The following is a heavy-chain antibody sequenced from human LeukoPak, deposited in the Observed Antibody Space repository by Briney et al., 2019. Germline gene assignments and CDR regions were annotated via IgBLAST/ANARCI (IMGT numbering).Heavy chain of an antibody. Sequence: GGSLRLSCAASGFTFSSYWMHWVRQAPGKGLVWVSRINSDGSSTSYADSVKGRFTISRGNAKNTLYLQMNSLRAEDTAVYYCARVSYDFWSGYYYFDYWGQGTLVTVSS. D-gene: IGHD3-3*01. J-gene: IGHJ4*02. CDR2: INSDGSST. V-gene: IGHV3-74*01. CDR1: GFTFSSYW. CDR3: ARVSYDFWSGYYYFDY.